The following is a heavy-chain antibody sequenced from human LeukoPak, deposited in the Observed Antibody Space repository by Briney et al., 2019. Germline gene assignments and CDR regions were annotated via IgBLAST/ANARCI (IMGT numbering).Heavy chain of an antibody. CDR2: IISDGSST. Sequence: GGSLRLSCAASGFTFSSYWMHWVRQAPGKGLVWVSRIISDGSSTSYADSVKGRFTISRDNAKNTLYLQMNSLRAEDTAVYYCARVAARLNWFDPWGQGTLVTVSS. CDR1: GFTFSSYW. CDR3: ARVAARLNWFDP. J-gene: IGHJ5*02. V-gene: IGHV3-74*01. D-gene: IGHD6-6*01.